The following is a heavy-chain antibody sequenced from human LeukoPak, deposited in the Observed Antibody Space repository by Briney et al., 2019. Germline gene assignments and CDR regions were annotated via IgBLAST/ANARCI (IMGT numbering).Heavy chain of an antibody. CDR1: GGTFSSYA. CDR2: IIPIFGTA. J-gene: IGHJ1*01. V-gene: IGHV1-69*13. Sequence: SVKVSCKASGGTFSSYAISWVRQAPGKGLEGRGGIIPIFGTANYAQKFQGRVTITADESTSTAYMELSSLRSEDTAVYYCARNYGGILTGPEYFQHWGQGTLVTVSS. CDR3: ARNYGGILTGPEYFQH. D-gene: IGHD3-9*01.